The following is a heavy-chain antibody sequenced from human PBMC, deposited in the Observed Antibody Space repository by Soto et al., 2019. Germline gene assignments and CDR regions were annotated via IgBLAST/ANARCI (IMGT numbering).Heavy chain of an antibody. D-gene: IGHD1-1*01. CDR1: GGSVGSGSHY. CDR3: ARWNDY. CDR2: IYYSGST. V-gene: IGHV4-61*03. Sequence: QVQLQESGPGLVKPSETLYLTCTVSGGSVGSGSHYWTWIRQSPGKGLEWIGHIYYSGSTTYNSSLKSRVPISVDTSRNLFFLELPSVTAADTALYYCARWNDYWGQGTLVTVSS. J-gene: IGHJ4*02.